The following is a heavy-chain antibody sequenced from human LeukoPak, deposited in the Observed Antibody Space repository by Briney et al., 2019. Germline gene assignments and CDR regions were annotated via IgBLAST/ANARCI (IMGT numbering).Heavy chain of an antibody. J-gene: IGHJ4*02. D-gene: IGHD2-8*01. Sequence: SETLSLTCTVSGYSISSGYYWGWIRPPPGKGLEWRGRIYHSGSTYYNPSLKSRVTISVDTSKNQSSLKLSSVTAADTAVYYCARGGGYCTNAVCFSYYFDYWGQGTLVTVSS. CDR3: ARGGGYCTNAVCFSYYFDY. CDR2: IYHSGST. CDR1: GYSISSGYY. V-gene: IGHV4-38-2*02.